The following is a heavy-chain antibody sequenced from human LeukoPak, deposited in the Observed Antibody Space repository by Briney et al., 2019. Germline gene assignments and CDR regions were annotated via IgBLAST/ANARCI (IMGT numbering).Heavy chain of an antibody. V-gene: IGHV3-23*01. D-gene: IGHD1-26*01. CDR3: AKDLGELLEASDY. J-gene: IGHJ4*02. CDR1: GFTFSSYA. CDR2: ISGSGSST. Sequence: GGSLRLSCAASGFTFSSYAMSWVRQAPGKGLEWVSAISGSGSSTYYADSVKGRFTISSDNSKDTLYLQMNSLRAEDTAVYYCAKDLGELLEASDYWGQGTLVTVSS.